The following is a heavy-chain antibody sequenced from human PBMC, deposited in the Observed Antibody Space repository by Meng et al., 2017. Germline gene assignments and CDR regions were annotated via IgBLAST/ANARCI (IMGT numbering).Heavy chain of an antibody. CDR2: IYHSGST. V-gene: IGHV4-38-2*02. CDR3: ARDQVAVAGKKGYYYYGMDV. Sequence: GSLRLSCTVSGYSISSGYYWGWIRQPPGKGLEWIGSIYHSGSTYYNPSLKSRVTISVDTSKNQFPLKLSSVTAADTAVYYCARDQVAVAGKKGYYYYGMDVWGQGTTVTVSS. J-gene: IGHJ6*02. CDR1: GYSISSGYY. D-gene: IGHD6-19*01.